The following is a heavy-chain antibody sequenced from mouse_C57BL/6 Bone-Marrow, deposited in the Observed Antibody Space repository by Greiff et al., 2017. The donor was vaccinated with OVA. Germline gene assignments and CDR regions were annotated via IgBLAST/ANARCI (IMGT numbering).Heavy chain of an antibody. CDR2: IRNKANGYTT. D-gene: IGHD2-3*01. J-gene: IGHJ4*01. V-gene: IGHV7-3*01. Sequence: EVKVVESGGGLVQPGGSLSLSCAASGFTFTDYYMSWVRQPPGKALEWLGFIRNKANGYTTEYSASVKGRFTISRDNSQSILYLQMNALRAEDSATYYCARFPPYDDYWGQGTSVTVSS. CDR1: GFTFTDYY. CDR3: ARFPPYDDY.